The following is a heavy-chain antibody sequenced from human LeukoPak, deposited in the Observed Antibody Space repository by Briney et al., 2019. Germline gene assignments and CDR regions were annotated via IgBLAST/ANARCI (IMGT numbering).Heavy chain of an antibody. Sequence: GGSLRLSCAASGFTFSSCAMTWVRQAPGKGLEWVSTIRGRGVGTFYADSVKGRFSISRDNSKNTLSLQMNSLRADDTAVYYCAKDSWRDQLPFIFDYWGQGILVTVSS. CDR1: GFTFSSCA. CDR2: IRGRGVGT. CDR3: AKDSWRDQLPFIFDY. V-gene: IGHV3-23*01. J-gene: IGHJ4*02. D-gene: IGHD2-2*01.